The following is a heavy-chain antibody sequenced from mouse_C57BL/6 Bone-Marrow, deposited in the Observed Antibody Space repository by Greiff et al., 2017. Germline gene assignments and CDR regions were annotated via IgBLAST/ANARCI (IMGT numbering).Heavy chain of an antibody. Sequence: QVQLQQSGAELARPGASVKLSCKASGYTFTSYGISWVKQRTGQGLEWIGEIYPRSGNTYYNEKFKGKATLTADKSSSTAYMERRSLTSEDSAVYVCARMVTTVVAKTAYWYFDVWGTGTTVSVSS. V-gene: IGHV1-81*01. D-gene: IGHD1-1*01. J-gene: IGHJ1*03. CDR1: GYTFTSYG. CDR2: IYPRSGNT. CDR3: ARMVTTVVAKTAYWYFDV.